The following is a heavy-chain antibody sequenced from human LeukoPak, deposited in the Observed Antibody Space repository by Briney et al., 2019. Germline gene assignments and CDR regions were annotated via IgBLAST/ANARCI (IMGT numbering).Heavy chain of an antibody. Sequence: GGSLRLSCAASGFTFSDYYMSWIRQAPGKGLEWVSYISGSGSTIYYADSVKGRFTISRHNAKNSLYLQMNSLRAEDTAVYYCARDGLVIGSSWEGYYGMDVWGQGTTVTVSS. CDR2: ISGSGSTI. CDR3: ARDGLVIGSSWEGYYGMDV. V-gene: IGHV3-11*01. D-gene: IGHD3/OR15-3a*01. CDR1: GFTFSDYY. J-gene: IGHJ6*02.